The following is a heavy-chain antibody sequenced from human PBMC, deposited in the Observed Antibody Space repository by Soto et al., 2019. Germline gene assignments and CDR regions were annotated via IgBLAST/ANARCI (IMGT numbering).Heavy chain of an antibody. CDR1: GGTFSSYA. D-gene: IGHD2-2*02. Sequence: QVQLVQSGAEVKKPGSSVKVSCTASGGTFSSYAVSWVRQAPGQGLEWVGEIIPMYGMPNLAHRFQGRVTVTADESTSTVYMEVSSLRSEDTAIYYCARVKESCSITSCYKVCDFWGQGSLVTVSS. CDR2: IIPMYGMP. CDR3: ARVKESCSITSCYKVCDF. J-gene: IGHJ4*02. V-gene: IGHV1-69*01.